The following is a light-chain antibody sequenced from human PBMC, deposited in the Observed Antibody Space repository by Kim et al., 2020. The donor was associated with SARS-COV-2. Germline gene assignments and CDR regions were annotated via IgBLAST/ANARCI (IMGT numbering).Light chain of an antibody. J-gene: IGKJ1*01. CDR1: QGISSW. V-gene: IGKV1D-16*01. Sequence: DIQMTQSPSSLSGSVGDRITITCRASQGISSWLAGYQQKPKKVPKSLIYAASSLQSGVPSRFSGSSSGTDFTLTISSLQPEDFATYYCQQYDSYPRTFGPRTKVDIK. CDR3: QQYDSYPRT. CDR2: AAS.